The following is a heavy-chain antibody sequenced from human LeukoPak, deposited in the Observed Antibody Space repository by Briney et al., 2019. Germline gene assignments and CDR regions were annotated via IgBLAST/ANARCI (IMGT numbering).Heavy chain of an antibody. D-gene: IGHD3-3*01. CDR1: GGSFSGYY. CDR2: INHSGST. V-gene: IGHV4-34*01. CDR3: ARGITIFGVVSYMDV. Sequence: SETLSLTCAVYGGSFSGYYSSWIRQPPGKGLEWIGEINHSGSTNYNPSLKSRVTIPVDTSKNQFSLKLSSVTAADTAVYYCARGITIFGVVSYMDVWGKGTTVTVSS. J-gene: IGHJ6*03.